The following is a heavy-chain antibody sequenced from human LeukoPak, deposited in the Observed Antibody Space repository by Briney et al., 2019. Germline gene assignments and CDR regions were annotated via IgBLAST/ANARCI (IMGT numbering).Heavy chain of an antibody. CDR3: AKAYSGSYYLFDY. Sequence: GGSLRLSCAGSGFTFSSYAMSWVRQAPGKGLEWVSAISGSGGSTYYADSVKGRFTISRDNSKNTLYLQMNSLRAEDTAVYYCAKAYSGSYYLFDYWGQGTLVTVSS. CDR1: GFTFSSYA. J-gene: IGHJ4*02. D-gene: IGHD1-26*01. CDR2: ISGSGGST. V-gene: IGHV3-23*01.